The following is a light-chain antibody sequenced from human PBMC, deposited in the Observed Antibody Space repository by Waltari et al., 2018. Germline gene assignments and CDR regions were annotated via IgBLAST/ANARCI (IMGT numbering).Light chain of an antibody. V-gene: IGKV1-9*01. CDR3: LQVNSYPHT. Sequence: DIQLTQSPSFLSASVGDRVTITCRASQGINTLLAWYQHKPGQAPNLLRYSASTLQSGVPSRFSGSGSGTDFTLTISGLQPEDYATYYWLQVNSYPHTFGQGTKLEIK. CDR1: QGINTL. J-gene: IGKJ2*01. CDR2: SAS.